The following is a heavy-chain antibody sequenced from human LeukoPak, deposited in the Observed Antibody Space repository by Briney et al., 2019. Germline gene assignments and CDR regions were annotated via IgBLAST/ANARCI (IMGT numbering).Heavy chain of an antibody. CDR2: INGDGTNT. D-gene: IGHD2-8*01. CDR3: ARDERCCLTY. J-gene: IGHJ4*02. CDR1: GFTFSNYW. Sequence: GGSLRLSCEASGFTFSNYWMHWVRQTPGKGLVWVSSINGDGTNTKYADSVKGRSTISRDKAKNTLNLQMNSVRAEDTAVYYCARDERCCLTYWGQGTLVSVSS. V-gene: IGHV3-74*03.